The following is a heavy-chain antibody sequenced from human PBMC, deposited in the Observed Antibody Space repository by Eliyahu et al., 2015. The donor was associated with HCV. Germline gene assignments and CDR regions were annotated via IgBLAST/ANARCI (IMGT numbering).Heavy chain of an antibody. CDR1: GFNFHNYD. V-gene: IGHV3-9*01. J-gene: IGHJ3*02. CDR2: ISWNSGTI. Sequence: EVQLVESGGRLVQPGRSLRLSCAASGFNFHNYDMPWIRQTPGKGLEWVSGISWNSGTIGYADSVKDRVSISRDNAKKSLYLQMNSLRPEDTALYYCAKALTTEVPNPFDPPPHYRTQATISPVPFDIWGQGTMVTVSA. D-gene: IGHD5-24*01. CDR3: AKALTTEVPNPFDPPPHYRTQATISPVPFDI.